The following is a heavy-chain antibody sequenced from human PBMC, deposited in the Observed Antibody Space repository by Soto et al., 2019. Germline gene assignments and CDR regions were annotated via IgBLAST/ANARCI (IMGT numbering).Heavy chain of an antibody. Sequence: EVQLVESGGGLVKPGGSLRLLCAASGFSFSIYSMTWVRQAPVEGLEWVSSISSSSSYIYYADSVKGRFTISIDNAKNAMYLQVNRRRAEDTAVYYCARARGNRPTDYWVQGTLVPVSS. CDR3: ARARGNRPTDY. J-gene: IGHJ4*02. V-gene: IGHV3-21*01. CDR2: ISSSSSYI. CDR1: GFSFSIYS. D-gene: IGHD4-4*01.